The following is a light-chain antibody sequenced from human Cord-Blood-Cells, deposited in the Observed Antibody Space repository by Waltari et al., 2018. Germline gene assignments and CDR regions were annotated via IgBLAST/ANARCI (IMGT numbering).Light chain of an antibody. CDR3: AAWDDSLNGWV. CDR1: SPNIGRNT. V-gene: IGLV1-44*01. CDR2: SNN. Sequence: QSVLTQPPSASGTPGPRVTISCSGSSPNIGRNTVTWYQQLPGTAPKLLIYSNNQRPSGVPDRFSGSKSGTSASLAISGLQSEDEADYYCAAWDDSLNGWVFGGGTKLTVL. J-gene: IGLJ3*02.